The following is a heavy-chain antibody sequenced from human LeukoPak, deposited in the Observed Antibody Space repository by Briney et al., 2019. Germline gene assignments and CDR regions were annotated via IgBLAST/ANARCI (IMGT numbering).Heavy chain of an antibody. Sequence: GGTLRLSCAASGFTFSSHGMSWVRQAPGKGLEWVSTISGSGDYTYYADSVKGRFTISRDNAKNSLYLQMNSLRAEDTAVYYCARVIVFRGYMDVWGKGTTVTVSS. V-gene: IGHV3-23*01. CDR2: ISGSGDYT. J-gene: IGHJ6*03. CDR3: ARVIVFRGYMDV. D-gene: IGHD1-26*01. CDR1: GFTFSSHG.